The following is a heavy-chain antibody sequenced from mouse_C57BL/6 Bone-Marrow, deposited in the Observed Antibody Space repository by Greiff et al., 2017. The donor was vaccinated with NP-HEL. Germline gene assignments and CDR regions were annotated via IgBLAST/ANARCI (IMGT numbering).Heavy chain of an antibody. CDR1: GFTFSSYA. CDR2: ISSGGDYI. CDR3: TRDLGYYGPPAWFAY. D-gene: IGHD2-1*01. J-gene: IGHJ3*01. V-gene: IGHV5-9-1*02. Sequence: EVKVVESGEGLVKPGGSLKLSCAASGFTFSSYAMSWVRQTPEKRLEWVAYISSGGDYIYYADTVKGRFTISRDNARNTLYLQMSSLKSEDTAMYYCTRDLGYYGPPAWFAYWGQGTLVTVSA.